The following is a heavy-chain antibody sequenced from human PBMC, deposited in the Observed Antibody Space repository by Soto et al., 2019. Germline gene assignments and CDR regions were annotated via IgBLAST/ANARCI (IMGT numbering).Heavy chain of an antibody. J-gene: IGHJ6*02. V-gene: IGHV1-69*06. D-gene: IGHD5-12*01. CDR1: GGTFSSYA. CDR2: IIPIFGTA. Sequence: ASVKVSCKASGGTFSSYAISWVRQAPGQGLEWMGGIIPIFGTANYAQKFQGRVTITADKSTSTAYMELSSLRSEDTAVYYCARYRGEYYGMDVWGQGTTVTVSS. CDR3: ARYRGEYYGMDV.